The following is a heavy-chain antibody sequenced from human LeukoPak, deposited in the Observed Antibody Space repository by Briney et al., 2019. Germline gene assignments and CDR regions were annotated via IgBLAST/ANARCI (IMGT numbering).Heavy chain of an antibody. J-gene: IGHJ4*02. CDR1: GGSFSGYY. CDR2: INHSGST. V-gene: IGHV4-34*01. Sequence: SETLSLTCAVYGGSFSGYYWSWIRQPPGKGLEWIGEINHSGSTNYNPPLKSRVTISVDTSKNQFSLKLSSVTAADTAVYYCARAGYSSSWYPVGGNRYFDYWGQGTLVTVSS. D-gene: IGHD6-13*01. CDR3: ARAGYSSSWYPVGGNRYFDY.